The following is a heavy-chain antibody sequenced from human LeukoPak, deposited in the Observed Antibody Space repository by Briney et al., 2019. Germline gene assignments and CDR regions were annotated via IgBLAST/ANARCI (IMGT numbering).Heavy chain of an antibody. CDR3: ARDRALVAFDI. CDR1: GSTFSSYS. CDR2: ISSSSSYI. J-gene: IGHJ3*02. Sequence: GGSLRLSCAASGSTFSSYSMNWVRQAPGKGLEWVSSISSSSSYIYYAGSVKGRFTISRDNAKNSLYLQMNSLRAEDTAVYYCARDRALVAFDIWGQGTMVTVSS. V-gene: IGHV3-21*01.